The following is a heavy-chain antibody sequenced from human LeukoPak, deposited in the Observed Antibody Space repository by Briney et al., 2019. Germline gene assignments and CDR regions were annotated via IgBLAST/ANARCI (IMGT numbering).Heavy chain of an antibody. CDR2: VYHSGST. CDR1: GYSISSGYY. D-gene: IGHD3-22*01. Sequence: SETLSLTCAVSGYSISSGYYWGWIRQPPGKGLEWIGSVYHSGSTYYNSSLKSRVTISVDTSKNQFSLKLSSVTTADTAVYYCARLSAYYYALDYWGQGTLVTVSS. J-gene: IGHJ4*02. CDR3: ARLSAYYYALDY. V-gene: IGHV4-38-2*01.